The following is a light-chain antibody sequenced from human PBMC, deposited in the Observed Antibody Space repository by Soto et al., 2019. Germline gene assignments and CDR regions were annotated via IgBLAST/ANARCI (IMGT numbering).Light chain of an antibody. V-gene: IGLV2-8*01. Sequence: QSALTQPPSASGSPGQSVTISCTGTSSVVGGYNYVSWYQQHPGKAPKLMIYEVTKRPSGVPDRFSGSKSGNTASLTVSGLQAEDEADYYCSSYAGSNNLVFGGGTQRTVL. CDR1: SSVVGGYNY. CDR2: EVT. CDR3: SSYAGSNNLV. J-gene: IGLJ3*02.